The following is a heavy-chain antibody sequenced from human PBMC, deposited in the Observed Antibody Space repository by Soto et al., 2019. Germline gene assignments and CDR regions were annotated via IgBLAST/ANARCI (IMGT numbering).Heavy chain of an antibody. V-gene: IGHV3-11*01. Sequence: GGSLRLSCAASGFTFSDYYMSWIRQAPGKGLEWVSYISSSGSTIYYADSVKGRFTIPRDNAKNSLYLQMNSLRAEDTAVYYCAGGGIAAAGTRAFDIWGQGTMVTVSS. J-gene: IGHJ3*02. CDR3: AGGGIAAAGTRAFDI. D-gene: IGHD6-13*01. CDR1: GFTFSDYY. CDR2: ISSSGSTI.